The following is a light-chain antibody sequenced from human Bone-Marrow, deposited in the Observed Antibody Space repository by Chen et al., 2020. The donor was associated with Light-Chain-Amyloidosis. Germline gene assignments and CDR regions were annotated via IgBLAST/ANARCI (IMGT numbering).Light chain of an antibody. Sequence: SYVLTQPSSVSVAPGQTATIACGGNNIGATRVHWYQQTPGPAPLLVVYVDSDRPSGIPERCSGANAGNTATLTISRVEAGDEADYYCQVWDRSSDRPVFGGGTKLTVL. V-gene: IGLV3-21*02. CDR3: QVWDRSSDRPV. CDR1: NIGATR. J-gene: IGLJ3*02. CDR2: VDS.